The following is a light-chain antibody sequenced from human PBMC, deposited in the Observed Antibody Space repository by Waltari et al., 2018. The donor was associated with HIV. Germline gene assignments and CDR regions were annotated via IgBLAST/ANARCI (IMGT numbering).Light chain of an antibody. CDR3: QQYNNWPPA. CDR1: QSVSSN. J-gene: IGKJ1*01. CDR2: GAS. Sequence: EIVMTQSPATLSVLPGERATLTCRASQSVSSNLAWYQQKPGQAPRLLIYGASTRATGIPARFSGSGSGTEFTLTISSLQSEDFAVYYCQQYNNWPPAFGQGTKVEIK. V-gene: IGKV3-15*01.